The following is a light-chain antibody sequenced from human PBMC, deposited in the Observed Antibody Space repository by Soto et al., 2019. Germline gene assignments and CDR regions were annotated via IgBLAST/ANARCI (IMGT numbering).Light chain of an antibody. V-gene: IGKV2D-29*01. J-gene: IGKJ1*01. CDR1: QSLLHSDGKTY. CDR2: EVS. Sequence: DIVMTQTPLSLSVTPGQPASISCKSSQSLLHSDGKTYLHWYLQNPGQPPHLLIYEVSNRFSGVXDXSSGSGSGTDFTLKISRVEAEDGGLYYCMESLQLPRTFGRGTKVEIK. CDR3: MESLQLPRT.